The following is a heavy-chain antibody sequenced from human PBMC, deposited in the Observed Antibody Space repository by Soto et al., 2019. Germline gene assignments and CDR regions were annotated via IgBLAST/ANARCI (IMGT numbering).Heavy chain of an antibody. CDR1: GYTFTSYD. D-gene: IGHD6-13*01. CDR3: ARERSAAGTGWFDP. V-gene: IGHV1-8*01. Sequence: ASVKVSCKASGYTFTSYDINWVRQATGQGLEWMGWMNPNSGNTDYAQKFQGRVTMTRNTPISTAYMELSSLRSEDTAVYYCARERSAAGTGWFDPWGQGTLVTVSS. J-gene: IGHJ5*02. CDR2: MNPNSGNT.